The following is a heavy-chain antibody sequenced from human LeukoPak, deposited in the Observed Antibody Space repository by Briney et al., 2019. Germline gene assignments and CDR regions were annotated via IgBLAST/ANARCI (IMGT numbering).Heavy chain of an antibody. Sequence: PGGSLRLSCAASGFTFSSYSMNWVRQAPGKGLEWVSYISSSSSTIYYADSVKGRFTISRDNAKNSLYLQMNSLRAEDTVVYYCARTIFGVVISYYFDYWGQGTLVTVSS. CDR3: ARTIFGVVISYYFDY. D-gene: IGHD3-3*01. CDR2: ISSSSSTI. CDR1: GFTFSSYS. J-gene: IGHJ4*02. V-gene: IGHV3-48*04.